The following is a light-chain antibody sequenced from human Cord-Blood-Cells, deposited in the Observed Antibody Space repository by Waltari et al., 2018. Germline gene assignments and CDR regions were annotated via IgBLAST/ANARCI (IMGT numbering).Light chain of an antibody. CDR3: QQYYSTPFT. J-gene: IGKJ3*01. Sequence: DIVMTQSPDSLAVSLGERATINYKSSQSVLYSSNNKNYLAWYQQKPGQPPKLLIYWASTPESGVPDRFSGSGSGTDFTLTISSLQAEDVAVYYCQQYYSTPFTFGPGTKVDIK. CDR1: QSVLYSSNNKNY. CDR2: WAS. V-gene: IGKV4-1*01.